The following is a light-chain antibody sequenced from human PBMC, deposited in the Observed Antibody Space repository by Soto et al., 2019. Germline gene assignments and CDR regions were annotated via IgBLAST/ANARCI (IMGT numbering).Light chain of an antibody. J-gene: IGKJ1*01. CDR2: DAS. CDR1: QSVSSW. CDR3: QQYNSYSQT. Sequence: IQMNQSPSALSASVGDRVSITCRASQSVSSWLAWYQQKPGKAPKLLIYDASGLESGVPSRFSGSGSGTEFTLTISSLQPDDFATYYCQQYNSYSQTFGQGAKVDIK. V-gene: IGKV1-5*01.